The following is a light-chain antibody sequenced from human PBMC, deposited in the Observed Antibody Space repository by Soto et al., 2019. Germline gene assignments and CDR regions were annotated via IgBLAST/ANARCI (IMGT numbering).Light chain of an antibody. CDR3: QQYGSSGT. CDR2: GAS. J-gene: IGKJ1*01. Sequence: EIVLTQSPGTLSLSTGERATLTCRARQSVSNNYLAWYQQKPGQAPRLLIYGASNRATGIPDRFSGSGSGTDFTLTIRRLEPEDFAVYYCQQYGSSGTFGQGTKVDIK. V-gene: IGKV3-20*01. CDR1: QSVSNNY.